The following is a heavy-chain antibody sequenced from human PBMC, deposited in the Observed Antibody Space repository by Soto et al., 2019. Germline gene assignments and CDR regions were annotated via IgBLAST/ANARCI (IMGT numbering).Heavy chain of an antibody. J-gene: IGHJ4*02. CDR1: GGSISSGGYS. CDR3: ARAQYCGGDCYWLDY. D-gene: IGHD2-21*02. Sequence: SETLSLTCAVSGGSISSGGYSWSWIRQPPGKGLEWIGYIYHSGSTYYNPSLKSRVTISVDRSKNQFSLKLSSVTAADTAVYYCARAQYCGGDCYWLDYWGQGTLVTVSS. V-gene: IGHV4-30-2*01. CDR2: IYHSGST.